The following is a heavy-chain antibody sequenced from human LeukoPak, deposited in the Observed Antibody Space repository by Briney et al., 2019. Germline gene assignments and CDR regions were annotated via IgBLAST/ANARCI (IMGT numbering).Heavy chain of an antibody. CDR2: ISSDGSST. Sequence: GGSLRLSCAASGFTFSSYWMHWVRQAPGKGLVWVSRISSDGSSTTYADPVKGRFTISRDNAKNTLYLQMNSLRAGDTAVYYCARVLLGTWGAFDIWGQGTMVTVSS. CDR1: GFTFSSYW. V-gene: IGHV3-74*01. J-gene: IGHJ3*02. CDR3: ARVLLGTWGAFDI. D-gene: IGHD7-27*01.